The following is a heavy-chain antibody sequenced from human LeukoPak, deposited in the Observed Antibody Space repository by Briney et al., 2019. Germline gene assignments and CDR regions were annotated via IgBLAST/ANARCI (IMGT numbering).Heavy chain of an antibody. V-gene: IGHV3-21*01. Sequence: PGGSLRLSCAASGFTFSTYSMNWVRQAPGKGLEWVSFISGGGSYIYYAESVKGRFTISRDNAKNSLYLQMNSLRAEDTVIYYCARDRVASGRFGEVASWGQGTLVTVSS. CDR2: ISGGGSYI. D-gene: IGHD3-10*01. J-gene: IGHJ5*02. CDR3: ARDRVASGRFGEVAS. CDR1: GFTFSTYS.